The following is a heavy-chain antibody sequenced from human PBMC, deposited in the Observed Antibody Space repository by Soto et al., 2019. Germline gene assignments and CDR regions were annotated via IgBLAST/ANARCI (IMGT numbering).Heavy chain of an antibody. CDR2: ISGSGATT. J-gene: IGHJ4*02. CDR1: GFTFSSYA. Sequence: EVQLLESGGGLVQPGGSLRLSCAASGFTFSSYAMTWVRQAPGKGLEWVSTISGSGATTHYADSVKGRFTISGDNSKNPLGLQMNSLRAEDTAVYYCAKDWVYCSGGSCPRPFDYWGQGALVTVSS. V-gene: IGHV3-23*01. D-gene: IGHD2-15*01. CDR3: AKDWVYCSGGSCPRPFDY.